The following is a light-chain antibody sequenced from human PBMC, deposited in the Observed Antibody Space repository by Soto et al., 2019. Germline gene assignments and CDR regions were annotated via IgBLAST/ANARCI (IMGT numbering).Light chain of an antibody. V-gene: IGKV1-5*01. CDR2: DAS. Sequence: DIQMTQYPSTLSATAGDRVTITCRASQSISAWLAWYQKKPGKAPKPPIYDASNLASGVPSRFSGSGSGTEFTLTISNLQPADFATYYCQQYENYWTFGQGTKVDI. J-gene: IGKJ1*01. CDR1: QSISAW. CDR3: QQYENYWT.